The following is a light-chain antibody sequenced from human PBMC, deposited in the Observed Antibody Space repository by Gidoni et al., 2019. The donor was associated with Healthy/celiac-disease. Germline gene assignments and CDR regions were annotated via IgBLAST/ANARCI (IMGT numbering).Light chain of an antibody. CDR1: QSIRNW. CDR2: RAS. CDR3: QYYSSYSRL. V-gene: IGKV1-5*03. Sequence: DIQMTQSPSTLSASVGDRVTITCRASQSIRNWLAWYQQKPGKAPKLLIDRASSLESGVPSRFSGRGSGTEFTLTSSSLQHDDFATYYCQYYSSYSRLFGQGTKVEIK. J-gene: IGKJ1*01.